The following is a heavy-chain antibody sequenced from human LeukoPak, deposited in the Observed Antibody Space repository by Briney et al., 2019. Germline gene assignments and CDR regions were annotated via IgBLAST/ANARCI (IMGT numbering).Heavy chain of an antibody. V-gene: IGHV4-31*03. D-gene: IGHD3-22*01. Sequence: TLSLTCTVSGGSISSGGYYWSWIRQHPGKGLAWIGYIYYSGSTYYNPSLKSRVTISVDTSKNQFSLKLSSVTAADTAVYYCARDYYDSSGYYPDSWGQGTLVTVSS. CDR2: IYYSGST. J-gene: IGHJ4*02. CDR1: GGSISSGGYY. CDR3: ARDYYDSSGYYPDS.